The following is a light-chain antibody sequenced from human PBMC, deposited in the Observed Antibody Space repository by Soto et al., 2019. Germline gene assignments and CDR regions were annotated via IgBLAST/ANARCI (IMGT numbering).Light chain of an antibody. J-gene: IGLJ2*01. CDR1: SGSVSTSYY. V-gene: IGLV8-61*01. Sequence: QAVVTQEPSFSVSPGGTVTLTCGLSSGSVSTSYYPSWYQQTPGQAPRTLIYSTNTRSSGVPDRFSGSILGNKAALTIAWAQADDESDYYCVLYMGSGIAVFGGGTKPTVL. CDR2: STN. CDR3: VLYMGSGIAV.